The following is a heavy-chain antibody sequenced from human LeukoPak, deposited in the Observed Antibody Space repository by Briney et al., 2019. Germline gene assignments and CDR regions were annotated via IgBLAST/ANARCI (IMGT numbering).Heavy chain of an antibody. CDR3: ASSFYYDSRDY. D-gene: IGHD3-22*01. J-gene: IGHJ4*02. CDR1: GGSFSGYF. CDR2: ITPSGST. Sequence: PSETLSLTCVVYGGSFSGYFWSWIRQPPGKGLEWIGEITPSGSTNHSPSLKSRVSISIDTSKKKLSLRLTSVTAADSAVYYCASSFYYDSRDYWGQGTLVTVSS. V-gene: IGHV4-34*01.